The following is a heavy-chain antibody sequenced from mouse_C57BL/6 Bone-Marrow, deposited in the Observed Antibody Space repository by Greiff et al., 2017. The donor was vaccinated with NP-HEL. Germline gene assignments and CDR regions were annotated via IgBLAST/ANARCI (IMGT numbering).Heavy chain of an antibody. CDR1: GYAFSSSW. D-gene: IGHD4-1*01. CDR2: IYPGDGDT. J-gene: IGHJ2*01. CDR3: ARELGLGFDY. Sequence: VQLQQSGPELVKPGASVKISCKASGYAFSSSWMNWVKQRPGKGLEWIGRIYPGDGDTNYNGKFKGKATLTADKSSSTAYMQLSSLTSEDSAVYFCARELGLGFDYWGQGTTLTVSS. V-gene: IGHV1-82*01.